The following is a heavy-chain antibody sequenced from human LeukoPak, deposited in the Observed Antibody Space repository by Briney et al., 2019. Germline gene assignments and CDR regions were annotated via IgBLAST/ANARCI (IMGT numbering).Heavy chain of an antibody. CDR1: GASISSYY. J-gene: IGHJ6*02. CDR3: ARKYYYDSSGYYGDYYYYYGMDV. V-gene: IGHV4-59*12. Sequence: SETLSLTCTVSGASISSYYWSWIRQPPGKGLEWIGYIFYSGSTKYNPSLKSRVTISVDTSKNQFSLKLSSVTAADTAVYYCARKYYYDSSGYYGDYYYYYGMDVWGQGTTVTVSS. D-gene: IGHD3-22*01. CDR2: IFYSGST.